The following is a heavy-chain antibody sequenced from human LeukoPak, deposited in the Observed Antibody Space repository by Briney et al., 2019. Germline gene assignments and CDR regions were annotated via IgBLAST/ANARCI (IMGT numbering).Heavy chain of an antibody. CDR1: GFTFSNYE. Sequence: GGCLRLSCAASGFTFSNYEMNWARQAPGKGLEWVSYISSSGSTIYYADSVKGRFTISRDNAKNSLYLQMNSLRAEDTAVYYCARGYSSPYYSYAMDVWGQDTGVTVSS. V-gene: IGHV3-48*03. J-gene: IGHJ6*02. D-gene: IGHD6-13*01. CDR3: ARGYSSPYYSYAMDV. CDR2: ISSSGSTI.